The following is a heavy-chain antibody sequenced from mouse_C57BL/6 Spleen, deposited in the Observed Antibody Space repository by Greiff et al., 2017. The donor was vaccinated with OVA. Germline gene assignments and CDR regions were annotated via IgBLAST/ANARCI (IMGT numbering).Heavy chain of an antibody. CDR3: ARDYGSSYGYIDV. CDR2: INPSSGYT. V-gene: IGHV1-7*01. Sequence: QVQLQQSGAELAKPGASVKLSCKASGYTFTSYWMHWVKQRPGQGLEWIGYINPSSGYTKYNQKFKDKATLTADKSSSTAYMQLSSLTYEDSAVDYCARDYGSSYGYIDVWGTGTTVTVSS. J-gene: IGHJ1*03. CDR1: GYTFTSYW. D-gene: IGHD1-1*01.